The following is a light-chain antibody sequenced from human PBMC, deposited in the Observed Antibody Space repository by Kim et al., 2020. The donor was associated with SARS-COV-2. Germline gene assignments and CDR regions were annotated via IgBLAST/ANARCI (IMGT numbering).Light chain of an antibody. Sequence: EIVLTQSPATLSLSPGERATLSCRASQSVSRYLAWYQQKPGQTPRLLMYDASKRATGIPARFSGSGSGTDFTLTISSLEPEDFAVYYCQQRSNWRYTFGQGTKLEIK. CDR2: DAS. V-gene: IGKV3-11*01. CDR3: QQRSNWRYT. CDR1: QSVSRY. J-gene: IGKJ2*01.